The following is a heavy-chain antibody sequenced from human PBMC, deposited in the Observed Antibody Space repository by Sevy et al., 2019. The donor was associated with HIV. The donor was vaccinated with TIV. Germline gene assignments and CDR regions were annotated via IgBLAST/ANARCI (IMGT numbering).Heavy chain of an antibody. V-gene: IGHV3-23*01. J-gene: IGHJ4*02. CDR1: GFTFSSYA. D-gene: IGHD3-10*01. CDR2: ISGSGGST. CDR3: AKVTGVTMVRGVIIKGGYFDY. Sequence: GGSLRLSCAASGFTFSSYAMSWVRQAPGKGLEWVSAISGSGGSTYYADSVKGRFTISRDNSKNTLYLQMNSLRAEDTAVYYCAKVTGVTMVRGVIIKGGYFDYWGQRTLVTVSS.